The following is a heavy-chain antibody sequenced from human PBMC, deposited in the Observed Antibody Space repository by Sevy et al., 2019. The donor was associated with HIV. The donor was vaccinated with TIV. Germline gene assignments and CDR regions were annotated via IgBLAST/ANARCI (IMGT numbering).Heavy chain of an antibody. CDR2: ISYDGSSK. CDR1: GFTFGTFG. CDR3: AKDFTGYNGMDV. D-gene: IGHD3-9*01. V-gene: IGHV3-30*18. J-gene: IGHJ6*02. Sequence: GSLRLSCAASGFTFGTFGMHWVRQAPGKGLEWVAVISYDGSSKYYGDSVKSRFIISRDNSKNTLYLQMSSLRPEDTAMYYCAKDFTGYNGMDVWGQGTTVTVSS.